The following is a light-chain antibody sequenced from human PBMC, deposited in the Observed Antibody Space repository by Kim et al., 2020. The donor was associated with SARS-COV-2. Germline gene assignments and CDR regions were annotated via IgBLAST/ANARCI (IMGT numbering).Light chain of an antibody. J-gene: IGKJ4*01. CDR2: SAF. CDR3: QQHHSFPLT. CDR1: QGINSN. Sequence: ASVGDTVTITCRASQGINSNLAWYQQRPGQAPNLLIYSAFTLHSGVPSRFSGSGSGTDFTLTITSLQPEDFATYHCQQHHSFPLTFGGGTKVDIK. V-gene: IGKV1-9*01.